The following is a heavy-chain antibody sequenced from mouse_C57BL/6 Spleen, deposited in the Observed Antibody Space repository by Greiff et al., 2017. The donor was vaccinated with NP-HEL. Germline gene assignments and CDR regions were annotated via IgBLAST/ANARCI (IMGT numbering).Heavy chain of an antibody. Sequence: EVKLMESGGGLVKPGGSLKLSCAASGFTFSDYGMHWVRQAPEKGLEWVAYISSGSSTIYYADTVKGRFTISRDNAKNTLFLQMTSLRSEDTAMYYCARTGIVTFDYGGQGTTLTVSS. D-gene: IGHD2-5*01. CDR1: GFTFSDYG. V-gene: IGHV5-17*01. J-gene: IGHJ2*01. CDR3: ARTGIVTFDY. CDR2: ISSGSSTI.